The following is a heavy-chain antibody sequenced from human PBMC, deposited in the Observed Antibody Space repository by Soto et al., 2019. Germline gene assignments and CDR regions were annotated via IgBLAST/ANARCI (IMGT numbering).Heavy chain of an antibody. J-gene: IGHJ3*02. V-gene: IGHV3-7*01. Sequence: GGSVRLSCAASGFTFSSYWMSWVRQAPGKGLEWVANIKQDGSEKYYVDSVKGRFTISRDNAKNSLYLQMNSLRAEDTAVYYCASSRLSSSWYGGAFDIWGQGTMVTVSS. CDR1: GFTFSSYW. CDR3: ASSRLSSSWYGGAFDI. D-gene: IGHD6-13*01. CDR2: IKQDGSEK.